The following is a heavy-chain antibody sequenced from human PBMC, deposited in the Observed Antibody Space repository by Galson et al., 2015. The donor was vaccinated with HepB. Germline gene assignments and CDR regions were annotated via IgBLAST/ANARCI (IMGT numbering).Heavy chain of an antibody. CDR3: AREGGIAAAGTNDY. Sequence: LQGRVTMTTDTSTSTAYMELRSLRSDDTAVYYCAREGGIAAAGTNDYWGQGTLVTVSS. J-gene: IGHJ4*02. D-gene: IGHD6-13*01. V-gene: IGHV1-18*01.